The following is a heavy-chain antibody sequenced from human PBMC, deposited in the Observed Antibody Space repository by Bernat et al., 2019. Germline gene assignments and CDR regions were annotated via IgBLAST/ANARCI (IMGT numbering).Heavy chain of an antibody. CDR3: ARVGGIAAADLYYYYMDV. V-gene: IGHV4-59*01. CDR1: GGSISSYY. J-gene: IGHJ6*03. Sequence: QVQLQESGPGLVKPSETLSLTCTVSGGSISSYYWSWIRQPPGKGLEWIGYIYYSGSTNYNPSLKSRVTISVDTSKNQFSLKLSSVTAADTAVYYCARVGGIAAADLYYYYMDVWGKGTPVTVSS. CDR2: IYYSGST. D-gene: IGHD6-13*01.